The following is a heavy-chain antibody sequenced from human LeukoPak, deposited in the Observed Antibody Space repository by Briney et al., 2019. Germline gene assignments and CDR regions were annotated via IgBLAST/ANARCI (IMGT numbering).Heavy chain of an antibody. Sequence: SETLSLTCAVYGGSFSGYYWSWIRQPPGKGLEWIGRIYTSGSTNYNPSLKSRVTISVDTSKNQFSLKLSSVTAADTAVYYCARERELIPNWFDPWGQGTLVTVSS. CDR2: IYTSGST. V-gene: IGHV4-59*10. CDR1: GGSFSGYY. J-gene: IGHJ5*02. CDR3: ARERELIPNWFDP. D-gene: IGHD1-26*01.